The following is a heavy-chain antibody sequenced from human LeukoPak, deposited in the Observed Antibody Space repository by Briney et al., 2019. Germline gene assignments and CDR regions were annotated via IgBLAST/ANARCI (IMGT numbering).Heavy chain of an antibody. CDR2: FDPEEVKT. Sequence: ASVKVSCKVHGDTVSELSIHWLRQVPGKGLEWMVGFDPEEVKTVYAQKFQGRVSMTEDTSTDTVHMDLSSLRSDDTAFYYCETTEATAAIERGEGTFEIWGQGTMVIVSS. V-gene: IGHV1-24*01. CDR1: GDTVSELS. J-gene: IGHJ3*02. D-gene: IGHD6-13*01. CDR3: ETTEATAAIERGEGTFEI.